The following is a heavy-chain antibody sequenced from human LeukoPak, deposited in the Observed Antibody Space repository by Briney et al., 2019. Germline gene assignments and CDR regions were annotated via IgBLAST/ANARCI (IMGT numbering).Heavy chain of an antibody. J-gene: IGHJ4*02. Sequence: ASVKVSCKVSGYTLTELSMHWVRQAPGKGLEWMGGFDPEDGETVYAQKFQGRVTMTRDTSISTAYMELSRLRSDDTAVYFCARDPTGATQIDYWGQGTLVTVSS. CDR2: FDPEDGET. CDR3: ARDPTGATQIDY. D-gene: IGHD1-26*01. V-gene: IGHV1-24*01. CDR1: GYTLTELS.